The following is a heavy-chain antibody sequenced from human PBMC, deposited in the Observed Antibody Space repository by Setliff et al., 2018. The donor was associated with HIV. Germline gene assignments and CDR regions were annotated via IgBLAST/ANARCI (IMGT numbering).Heavy chain of an antibody. J-gene: IGHJ5*02. CDR1: GVTFDYYA. CDR2: ISGSGDRT. CDR3: ATAPQRCSRGVRSFLSLNH. D-gene: IGHD2-15*01. V-gene: IGHV3-23*01. Sequence: SLRLSCAAPGVTFDYYAMAWVRQSPGKGLEWVSGISGSGDRTFYADSVKGRFTISRDNSKNTLYLQMNSLRAEDTAVYYCATAPQRCSRGVRSFLSLNHWGQGTLGTSPQ.